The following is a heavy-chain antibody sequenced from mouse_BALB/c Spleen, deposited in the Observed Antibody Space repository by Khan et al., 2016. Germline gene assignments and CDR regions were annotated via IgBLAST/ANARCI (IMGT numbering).Heavy chain of an antibody. CDR2: ISGGGSYT. CDR1: GFTFSSYG. J-gene: IGHJ3*01. CDR3: ARQVFAY. V-gene: IGHV5-9-2*01. Sequence: EVELVESGGGLVKPGGSLKLSCAASGFTFSSYGMSWVRQTPEKRLEWVATISGGGSYTYYPDSVKGRFTISRDNAKNNLYLQMSSLRSEDTALYYCARQVFAYWGHGTLVTVSA.